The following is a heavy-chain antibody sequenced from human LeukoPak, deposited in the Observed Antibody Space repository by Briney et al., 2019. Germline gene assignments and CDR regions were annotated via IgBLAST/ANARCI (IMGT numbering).Heavy chain of an antibody. J-gene: IGHJ6*03. CDR1: GYTFTSYY. Sequence: ASVKVSCKAFGYTFTSYYMHWVRQAPGQGLEWMGIINPSGGSTSYAQKFQGRVTMTRDTSTSTVYMELSSLRSEDTAVYYCAREGITMVRGDPYYYYYMDVWGKGTTVTISS. CDR3: AREGITMVRGDPYYYYYMDV. D-gene: IGHD3-10*01. V-gene: IGHV1-46*01. CDR2: INPSGGST.